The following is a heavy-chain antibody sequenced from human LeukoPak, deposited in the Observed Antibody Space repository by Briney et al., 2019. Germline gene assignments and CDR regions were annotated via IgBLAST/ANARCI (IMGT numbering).Heavy chain of an antibody. V-gene: IGHV1-69*05. J-gene: IGHJ6*03. CDR3: ARGAQLWSPGGFYYYYMDV. CDR2: IIPIFDTA. CDR1: GGTFSSYA. D-gene: IGHD5-18*01. Sequence: GASVKVSCKASGGTFSSYAISWVRQTPGQGLEWMGGIIPIFDTANYAQKFQGRVTITTDESTSTAYMELSSLRSEDTAVYYCARGAQLWSPGGFYYYYMDVWGKGTTVTVSS.